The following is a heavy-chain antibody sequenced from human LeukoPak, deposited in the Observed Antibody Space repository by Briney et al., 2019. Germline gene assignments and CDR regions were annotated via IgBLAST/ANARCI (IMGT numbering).Heavy chain of an antibody. V-gene: IGHV4-4*07. CDR1: GGSISSYY. J-gene: IGHJ6*02. CDR2: IYTSGST. Sequence: PSETLSLTCTVSGGSISSYYWSWIRQPAGKGLEWIGRIYTSGSTNYNPSLKSRVTMSVDTSKNQFPLKLSSVTAADTAVYYCARDRRRAAAGTGPSYYYYYGMDVWGQGTTVTVSS. CDR3: ARDRRRAAAGTGPSYYYYYGMDV. D-gene: IGHD6-13*01.